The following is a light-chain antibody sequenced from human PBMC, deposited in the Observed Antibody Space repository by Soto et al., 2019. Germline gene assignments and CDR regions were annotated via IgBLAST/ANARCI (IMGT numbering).Light chain of an antibody. Sequence: DIQMTQSPSSLSASIGDRVTITCRASLSIANSLNWYQQRPGKAPNLLIYAASNLQSGVPSRFSGSGSGTEFTLTISSLQPEDFATYFCQQSYTTPTWTFGQGTRVEIK. V-gene: IGKV1-39*01. CDR2: AAS. J-gene: IGKJ1*01. CDR1: LSIANS. CDR3: QQSYTTPTWT.